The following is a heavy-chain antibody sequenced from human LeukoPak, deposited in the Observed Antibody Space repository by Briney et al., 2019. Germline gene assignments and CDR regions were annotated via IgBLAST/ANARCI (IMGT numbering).Heavy chain of an antibody. CDR2: IYPADSDT. D-gene: IGHD3-10*01. V-gene: IGHV5-51*01. CDR3: ARQSVLLWFGESYYFDY. CDR1: GYSFTNYW. J-gene: IGHJ4*02. Sequence: GESLKISCKGSGYSFTNYWIGWVRQMPGKGLEWMGIIYPADSDTRYSPSFQDQVTISADKSISTAYLQWSSLKASDTAMYYCARQSVLLWFGESYYFDYWGQGTLVTVSS.